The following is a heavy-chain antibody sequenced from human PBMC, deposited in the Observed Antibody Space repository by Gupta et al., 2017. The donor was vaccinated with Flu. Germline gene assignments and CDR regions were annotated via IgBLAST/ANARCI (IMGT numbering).Heavy chain of an antibody. CDR2: IFYSGSA. D-gene: IGHD1-26*01. CDR1: GDAVSSGSYY. V-gene: IGHV4-61*01. Sequence: QVQLQESGPGLVTPSETLSLTCTVSGDAVSSGSYYWSWIRQPPGKGLEWIGYIFYSGSANYNPSLKSRVTISVHTSKNQFSLKLSSVTAADTAVYYCARARGSYDYWGQGTLVTVSS. J-gene: IGHJ4*02. CDR3: ARARGSYDY.